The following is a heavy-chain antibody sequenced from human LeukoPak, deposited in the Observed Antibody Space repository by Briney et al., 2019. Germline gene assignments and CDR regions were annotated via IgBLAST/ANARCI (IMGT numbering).Heavy chain of an antibody. D-gene: IGHD3-10*01. Sequence: ASVKVSCKASGYTFTSYGISWVRQAPGQGLEWMGWISAYNGNTNYAQKLQGRVTMTTDTSTSTAYMELRSLRSDDTAVYYCVRGSYGRTYWYFDLWGRGTLVTVSS. J-gene: IGHJ2*01. CDR3: VRGSYGRTYWYFDL. V-gene: IGHV1-18*01. CDR1: GYTFTSYG. CDR2: ISAYNGNT.